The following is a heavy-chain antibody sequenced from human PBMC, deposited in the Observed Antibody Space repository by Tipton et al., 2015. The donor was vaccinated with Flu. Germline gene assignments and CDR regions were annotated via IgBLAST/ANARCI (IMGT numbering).Heavy chain of an antibody. V-gene: IGHV4-4*07. CDR3: ARDLRGYSGYTGGDAFDL. D-gene: IGHD5-12*01. J-gene: IGHJ3*01. Sequence: TLSLTCTVSGGSVTSSYWSWIRQPAGKGLEWIGRISTSGSTNYNASLESRVTMSRDTSKNHFSLRLSSATAGDTALYYCARDLRGYSGYTGGDAFDLRGPRVMVTLSS. CDR1: GGSVTSSY. CDR2: ISTSGST.